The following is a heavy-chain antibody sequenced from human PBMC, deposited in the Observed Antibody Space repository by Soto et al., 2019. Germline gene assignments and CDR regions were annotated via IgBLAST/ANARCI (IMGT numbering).Heavy chain of an antibody. CDR2: IYHSGST. CDR1: GGSISSGGYS. CDR3: ARGVRIGRSGYFDH. D-gene: IGHD3-3*01. J-gene: IGHJ4*02. Sequence: SETLSLTCAVSGGSISSGGYSWSWIRQPPGKGLEWIGYIYHSGSTYYNPSLKSRVAISVDRSKNQFSPKLSSVTAADTAVYYCARGVRIGRSGYFDHWGQGTLVTVSS. V-gene: IGHV4-30-2*01.